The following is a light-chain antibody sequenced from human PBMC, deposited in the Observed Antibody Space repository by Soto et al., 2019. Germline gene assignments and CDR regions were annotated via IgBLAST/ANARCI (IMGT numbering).Light chain of an antibody. CDR1: SSDVGGYNY. V-gene: IGLV2-14*01. CDR3: SSYTSSSTLGMG. Sequence: QSVLTQPASVSGSPGQSITISCTGTSSDVGGYNYVSWYQQHPGKAPKLMIYDVSNRPSGVSNRFSGSKSGNTASLTISGLQAEEEADYYCSSYTSSSTLGMGFGTGTKLTVL. CDR2: DVS. J-gene: IGLJ1*01.